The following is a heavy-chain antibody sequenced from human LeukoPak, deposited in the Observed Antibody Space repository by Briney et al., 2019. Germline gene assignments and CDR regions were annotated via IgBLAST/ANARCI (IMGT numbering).Heavy chain of an antibody. V-gene: IGHV4-59*01. J-gene: IGHJ3*02. CDR2: IYYSGST. CDR1: GGTISSYY. Sequence: MSSETLSLTRTVSGGTISSYYWSWIRQPPGKGLEWIGYIYYSGSTNYNLSLMSRVTISVDTSKNQFSLKLSSVTAADTALYYCARVQYLRMGNAFDIWGQGTMVTVSS. CDR3: ARVQYLRMGNAFDI. D-gene: IGHD1-26*01.